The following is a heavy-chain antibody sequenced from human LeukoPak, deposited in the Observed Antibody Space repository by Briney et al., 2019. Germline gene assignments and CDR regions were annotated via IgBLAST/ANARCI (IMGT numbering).Heavy chain of an antibody. V-gene: IGHV4-39*01. D-gene: IGHD6-19*01. CDR3: ARRSRDRSSGWPSAFDI. J-gene: IGHJ3*02. Sequence: PSETLSLTCTVSGGSISSSSYYWGWIRQPPGKGLEWIGSIYYSGSTYYNPSLKSRVTISVDTSENQFSLKLSSVTAADTAVYYCARRSRDRSSGWPSAFDIWGQGTMVTVSS. CDR2: IYYSGST. CDR1: GGSISSSSYY.